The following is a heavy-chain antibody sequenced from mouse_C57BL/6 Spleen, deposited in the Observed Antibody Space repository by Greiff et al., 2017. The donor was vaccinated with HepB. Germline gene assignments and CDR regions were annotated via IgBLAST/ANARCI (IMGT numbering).Heavy chain of an antibody. CDR1: GFSLTSYA. V-gene: IGHV2-9-1*01. D-gene: IGHD2-2*01. J-gene: IGHJ2*01. CDR2: IWTGGGT. CDR3: ARNYGYDLYYFDY. Sequence: VHLVESGPGLVAPSQSLSITCTVSGFSLTSYAISWVRQPPGKGLEWLGVIWTGGGTNYNSALKSRLSISKDNSKSQVFLKMNSLQTDDTARYYCARNYGYDLYYFDYWGQGTTLTVSS.